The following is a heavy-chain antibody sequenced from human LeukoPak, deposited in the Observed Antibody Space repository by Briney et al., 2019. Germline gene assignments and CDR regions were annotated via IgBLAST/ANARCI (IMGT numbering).Heavy chain of an antibody. CDR2: IYSGGST. Sequence: PGGSLRLSCAASGFTFSSSAMSWVRQAPGKGLEWVSVIYSGGSTYYADSVKGRFTISRDNSKNTLYVQMNSLRAEDTAVYYCARARGYSGYESKWYYYGMDVWGQGTTVTVSS. CDR3: ARARGYSGYESKWYYYGMDV. V-gene: IGHV3-53*01. J-gene: IGHJ6*02. CDR1: GFTFSSSA. D-gene: IGHD5-12*01.